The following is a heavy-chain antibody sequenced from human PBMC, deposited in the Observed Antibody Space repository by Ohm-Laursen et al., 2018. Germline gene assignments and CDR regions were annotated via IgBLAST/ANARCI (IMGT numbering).Heavy chain of an antibody. Sequence: SLRLSCSASGFTFSSYAMSWVRQAPEKGLEWASGLSGSGHDTYYTDSVKGRFTISRDNSKNALYLQMNSLRAEDTAVYYCAKTRYFSRGSCDFDYWGQGTLVTVSS. CDR1: GFTFSSYA. CDR2: LSGSGHDT. J-gene: IGHJ4*02. V-gene: IGHV3-23*01. CDR3: AKTRYFSRGSCDFDY. D-gene: IGHD2-15*01.